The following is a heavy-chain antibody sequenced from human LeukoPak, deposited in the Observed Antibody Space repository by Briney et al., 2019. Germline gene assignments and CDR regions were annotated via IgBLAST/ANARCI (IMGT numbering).Heavy chain of an antibody. Sequence: SETLSLTCTVSGGSINSNYWSWIRQPPGKGLEWIGSIYNSGTTNYNPSLNSRVTISLDTSKNRFSLKLSSVTAADTAVYYCAREFWLNRFDPWGQGTLVTVSS. J-gene: IGHJ5*02. D-gene: IGHD3-3*01. CDR2: IYNSGTT. V-gene: IGHV4-59*01. CDR3: AREFWLNRFDP. CDR1: GGSINSNY.